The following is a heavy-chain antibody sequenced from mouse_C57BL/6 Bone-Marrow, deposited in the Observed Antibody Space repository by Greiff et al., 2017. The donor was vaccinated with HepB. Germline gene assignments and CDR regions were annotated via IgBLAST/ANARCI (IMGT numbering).Heavy chain of an antibody. CDR2: IDPETGGT. D-gene: IGHD1-1*01. CDR3: TFITTEFDY. V-gene: IGHV1-15*01. Sequence: VQLQQSGAELVRPGASVTLSCKASGYTFSDYEMYWVKQTPVHGLEWIGAIDPETGGTAYNQKFKGKAILTADKSSSTAYMELRSLTSEDSAVYYCTFITTEFDYWGEGTTLTVYS. J-gene: IGHJ2*01. CDR1: GYTFSDYE.